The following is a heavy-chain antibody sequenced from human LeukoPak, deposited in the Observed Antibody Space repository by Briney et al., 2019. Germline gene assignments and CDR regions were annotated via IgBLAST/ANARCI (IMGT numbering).Heavy chain of an antibody. V-gene: IGHV4-39*07. D-gene: IGHD3-16*01. CDR3: ARACCRSDGRRRPLYYMDV. Sequence: SETLSLTCTVSGGSISSSSYYWGWLRQPPGKGLEWFGSIYDSGSTYYNPSLKSRVTISVDTSKNQFSLKLSSVTAADTAVYYCARACCRSDGRRRPLYYMDVWGKGTTVTVSS. CDR2: IYDSGST. CDR1: GGSISSSSYY. J-gene: IGHJ6*03.